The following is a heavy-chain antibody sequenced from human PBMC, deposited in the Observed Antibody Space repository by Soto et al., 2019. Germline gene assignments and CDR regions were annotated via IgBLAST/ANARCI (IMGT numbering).Heavy chain of an antibody. CDR2: IWYDGSNK. CDR3: ARDLNYYYYYGMDV. CDR1: GFTFSSYG. Sequence: GGSLRLSCAASGFTFSSYGMHWFRQAPGKGLEWVAVIWYDGSNKYYADSVKGRFTISRDNSKNTLYLQMNSLRAEDTAVYYCARDLNYYYYYGMDVWGQGTTVTVSS. V-gene: IGHV3-33*01. J-gene: IGHJ6*02.